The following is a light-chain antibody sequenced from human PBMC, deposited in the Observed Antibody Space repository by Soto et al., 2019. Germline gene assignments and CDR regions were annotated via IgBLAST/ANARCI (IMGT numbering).Light chain of an antibody. CDR2: GNN. V-gene: IGLV1-40*01. J-gene: IGLJ2*01. CDR1: SSNIGAGHD. CDR3: QSFDSSLSGSVL. Sequence: QSVLTQPPSVSGAPGQRVTISCTGSSSNIGAGHDVHWYQQVPGTAPKFLIYGNNNRPSGVPDRFSASKSGTSASLAIAGLQAEDEADYYCQSFDSSLSGSVLFGGGTKLTVL.